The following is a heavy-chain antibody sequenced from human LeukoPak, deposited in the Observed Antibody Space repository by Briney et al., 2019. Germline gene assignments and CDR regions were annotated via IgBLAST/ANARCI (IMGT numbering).Heavy chain of an antibody. CDR1: GYTLTELS. Sequence: ASVKVSCKVSGYTLTELSMHWVRQAPGKGLEWMGGFDPEDGETIYAQKFQGRVTMTEDTSTDTAYMELSSLRSEDTAVYYCATPLGILTGSDAFDIWGQGTMVTVSS. V-gene: IGHV1-24*01. CDR3: ATPLGILTGSDAFDI. D-gene: IGHD3-9*01. J-gene: IGHJ3*02. CDR2: FDPEDGET.